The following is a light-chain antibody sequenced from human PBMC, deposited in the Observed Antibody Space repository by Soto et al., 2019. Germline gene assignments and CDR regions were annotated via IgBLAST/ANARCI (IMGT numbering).Light chain of an antibody. CDR1: QSVSSN. CDR3: QQYNNWPPVYT. Sequence: VMTQSPATLSVSPGERATLSCRASQSVSSNLAWYQQKPGQAPRLLIYGASTRATGIPARFSGSGSGTEFTLTISSLQSEDFAVYYCQQYNNWPPVYTLGQGTKVDI. V-gene: IGKV3-15*01. CDR2: GAS. J-gene: IGKJ2*01.